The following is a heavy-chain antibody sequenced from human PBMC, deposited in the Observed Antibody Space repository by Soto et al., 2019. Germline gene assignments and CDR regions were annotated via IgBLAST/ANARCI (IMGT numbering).Heavy chain of an antibody. CDR1: GYSFTSYW. J-gene: IGHJ3*02. V-gene: IGHV5-51*01. D-gene: IGHD5-18*01. CDR2: IYPGDSDT. Sequence: PGESLKISCKGSGYSFTSYWIGWVRQMPGKGLEWMGIIYPGDSDTRYSPSFQGQVTISADKSISTAYLQWSSLRASDTATYYCARSGVDTAMVDAFDIWGQGTMVTVSS. CDR3: ARSGVDTAMVDAFDI.